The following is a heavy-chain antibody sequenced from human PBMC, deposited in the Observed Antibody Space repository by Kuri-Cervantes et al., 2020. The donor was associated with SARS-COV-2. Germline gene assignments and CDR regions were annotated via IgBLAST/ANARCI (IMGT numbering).Heavy chain of an antibody. CDR1: GYTFTSYD. D-gene: IGHD3-3*01. CDR2: MNPNSGNT. V-gene: IGHV1-8*02. J-gene: IGHJ4*02. CDR3: ATHAAIFGVVLPDY. Sequence: ASVKVSCKASGYTFTSYDINWVRQATGQGLEWMGWMNPNSGNTGYAQKFQGRVTVTADESTRTVYMELSSLRSEDTAVYYCATHAAIFGVVLPDYWGQGTLVTVSS.